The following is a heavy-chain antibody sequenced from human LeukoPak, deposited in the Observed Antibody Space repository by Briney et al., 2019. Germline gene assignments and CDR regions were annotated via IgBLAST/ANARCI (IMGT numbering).Heavy chain of an antibody. V-gene: IGHV3-21*01. CDR2: ISSSSSYI. CDR3: ARDTTVNWFDP. J-gene: IGHJ5*02. CDR1: GFTFSSYS. D-gene: IGHD4-17*01. Sequence: GGSLRLSCAASGFTFSSYSMNWVRQAPGKGLEWVSSISSSSSYIYYADSVKGRFTIPRDNAKNSLYLQMNSLRAEDTAVYYCARDTTVNWFDPWGQGTLVTVSS.